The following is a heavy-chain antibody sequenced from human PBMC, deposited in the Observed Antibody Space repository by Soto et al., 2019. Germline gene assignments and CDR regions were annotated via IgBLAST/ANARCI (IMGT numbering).Heavy chain of an antibody. CDR3: AKDPYFLAVVVAANSWFDP. J-gene: IGHJ5*02. V-gene: IGHV3-30*18. Sequence: QVQLVESGGGVVQPGRSLRLSCAASGFTFSSYGMHWVRQAPGKGLEWVAVISYDGSNKYYADSVKGRFTISRDNSKNTVYLQMNSLRAEDTAVYYCAKDPYFLAVVVAANSWFDPWGQGTLVTVSS. CDR1: GFTFSSYG. CDR2: ISYDGSNK. D-gene: IGHD2-15*01.